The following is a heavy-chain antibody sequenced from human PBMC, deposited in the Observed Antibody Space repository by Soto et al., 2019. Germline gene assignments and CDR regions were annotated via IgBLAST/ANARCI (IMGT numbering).Heavy chain of an antibody. CDR2: ISYDGSNK. V-gene: IGHV3-30-3*01. J-gene: IGHJ6*02. CDR1: GFTFSSYA. D-gene: IGHD3-16*02. Sequence: QVQLVESGGGVVQPGRSLRLSCAASGFTFSSYAMHWVRQAPGKGLEWVAVISYDGSNKYYADSVKGRFTISRDNSKNTLYLQMHSLRAEDTAVYYCARVQLYRYGMDVWGQGTTVTVSS. CDR3: ARVQLYRYGMDV.